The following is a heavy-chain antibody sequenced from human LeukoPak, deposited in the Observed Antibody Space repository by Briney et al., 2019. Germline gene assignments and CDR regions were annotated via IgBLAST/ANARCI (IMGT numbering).Heavy chain of an antibody. CDR3: ARLATVTTNDY. D-gene: IGHD4-17*01. V-gene: IGHV3-48*01. J-gene: IGHJ4*02. Sequence: PGGSLRLSCAASGFTFSSYSMNWVRQAPGKGLEWVSYISSSSSTTYYADSVKGRFTISRDNAKNSLYLQMNSLRAEDTAVYYCARLATVTTNDYWGQGTLVTVSS. CDR1: GFTFSSYS. CDR2: ISSSSSTT.